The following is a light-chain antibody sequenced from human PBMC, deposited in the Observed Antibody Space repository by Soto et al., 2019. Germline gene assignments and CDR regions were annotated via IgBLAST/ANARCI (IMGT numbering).Light chain of an antibody. Sequence: DIVMTQSPDSLALSLGERATINCKSSQSVLYSSNNKNYLAWYQQKPGQPPKLLIYCASIRDSGVPDRFSGSGSVTDFTLTISSLQAADVAVYYGQQYYTTPQTFGQGTKLDIK. CDR2: CAS. CDR1: QSVLYSSNNKNY. J-gene: IGKJ2*01. V-gene: IGKV4-1*01. CDR3: QQYYTTPQT.